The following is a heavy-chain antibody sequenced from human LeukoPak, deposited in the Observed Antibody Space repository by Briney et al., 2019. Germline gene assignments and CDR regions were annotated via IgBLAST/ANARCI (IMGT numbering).Heavy chain of an antibody. J-gene: IGHJ4*02. Sequence: SVKVSCKASGGTFSSYAISWVRQAPGQGLEWVGRIIPIFGTANYAQKFQGRVTITTDESTSTAYMELSSLRSEDTAVYYCVYYDSSGYFYWGQGTLVTVSS. D-gene: IGHD3-22*01. CDR3: VYYDSSGYFY. CDR1: GGTFSSYA. CDR2: IIPIFGTA. V-gene: IGHV1-69*05.